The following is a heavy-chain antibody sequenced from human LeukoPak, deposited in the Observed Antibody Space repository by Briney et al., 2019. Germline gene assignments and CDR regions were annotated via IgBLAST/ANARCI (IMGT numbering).Heavy chain of an antibody. D-gene: IGHD1-26*01. J-gene: IGHJ4*02. CDR2: IYYSGST. CDR1: GGSISSSSYY. Sequence: SETLSLTCTVSGGSISSSSYYWGWIRQPPGKGLEGIGSIYYSGSTYYNPSLKSRVTISVDTSENQSSLKLSSVTAADTAVYYCAAESGSYISAFDYWGQGTPVTVSS. CDR3: AAESGSYISAFDY. V-gene: IGHV4-39*01.